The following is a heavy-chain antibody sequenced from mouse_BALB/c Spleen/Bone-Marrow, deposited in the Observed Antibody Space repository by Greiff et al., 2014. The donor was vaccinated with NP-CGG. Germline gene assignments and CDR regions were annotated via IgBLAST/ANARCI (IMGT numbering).Heavy chain of an antibody. CDR1: GYTFTTYY. J-gene: IGHJ2*01. Sequence: SGAELVKPGTSVKLSCKASGYTFTTYYMYWVKQRPGQGLEWIGEINPNNGGTNFKEKFKSKATLTVDKSSSTAYMQLSSLTSEDSAVYYCTRGRTRDFDYWGQGTTLTVSS. CDR2: INPNNGGT. CDR3: TRGRTRDFDY. V-gene: IGHV1S81*02.